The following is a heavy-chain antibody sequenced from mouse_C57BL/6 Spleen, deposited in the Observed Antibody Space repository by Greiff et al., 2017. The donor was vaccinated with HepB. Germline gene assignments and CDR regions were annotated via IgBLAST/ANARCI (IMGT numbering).Heavy chain of an antibody. CDR3: TRDGY. J-gene: IGHJ2*01. CDR1: GYTFTDYE. Sequence: VQLQESGAELVRPGASVTLSCKASGYTFTDYEMHWVKQTPVHGLEWIGSIDPETGGTAYNQKFKGKAILTADKSSSTAYMELRSLTSEDSAVYYCTRDGYWGQGTTLTVSS. CDR2: IDPETGGT. V-gene: IGHV1-15*01.